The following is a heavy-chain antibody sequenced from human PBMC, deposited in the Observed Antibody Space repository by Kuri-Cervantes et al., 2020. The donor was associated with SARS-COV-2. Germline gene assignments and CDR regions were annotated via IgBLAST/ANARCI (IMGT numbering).Heavy chain of an antibody. CDR1: GFRFDDYA. D-gene: IGHD6-19*01. V-gene: IGHV3-43D*04. Sequence: GGSLRLSCAASGFRFDDYAMHWVRQPPGKGLEWVSLISWDGGTTLYGDSVKGRFTISRDNAKSSLYLEMNSLRAEDTAMYYCARDLGTFSSGWFYMDVWGKGTTVTVSS. CDR2: ISWDGGTT. CDR3: ARDLGTFSSGWFYMDV. J-gene: IGHJ6*03.